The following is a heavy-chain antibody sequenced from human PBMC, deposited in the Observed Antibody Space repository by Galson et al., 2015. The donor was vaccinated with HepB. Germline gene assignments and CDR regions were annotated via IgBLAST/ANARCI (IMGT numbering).Heavy chain of an antibody. CDR3: ARSPRAIIAARPRHNYYYYMDV. CDR1: GGTFSSYA. D-gene: IGHD6-6*01. J-gene: IGHJ6*03. V-gene: IGHV1-69*13. CDR2: IIPIFGTA. Sequence: SVKVSCKASGGTFSSYAISWVRQAPGQGLEWMGGIIPIFGTANYAQKFQGRVTITADESTSTAYMELSSLRSEDTAVYYCARSPRAIIAARPRHNYYYYMDVWGKGTTVTVSS.